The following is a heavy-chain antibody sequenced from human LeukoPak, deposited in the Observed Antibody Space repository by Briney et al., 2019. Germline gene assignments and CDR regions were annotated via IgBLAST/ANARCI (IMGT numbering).Heavy chain of an antibody. Sequence: GGSLRLSCAASGFTFSSYGMHWVRQAPGKGLEWVAFIRYDGSNKYYADSVKGQFTISRDNSKNTLYLQMNSLRAEDTAVYYCAKDRSLLKYYGDYTYYFDYWGQGTLVTVSS. J-gene: IGHJ4*02. CDR1: GFTFSSYG. CDR2: IRYDGSNK. CDR3: AKDRSLLKYYGDYTYYFDY. V-gene: IGHV3-30*02. D-gene: IGHD4-17*01.